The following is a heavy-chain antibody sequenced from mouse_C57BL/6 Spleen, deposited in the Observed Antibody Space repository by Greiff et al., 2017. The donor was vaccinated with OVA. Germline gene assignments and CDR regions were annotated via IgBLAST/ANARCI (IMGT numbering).Heavy chain of an antibody. J-gene: IGHJ4*01. V-gene: IGHV1-19*01. CDR2: INPYNGGT. Sequence: VQLQQSGPVLVKPGASVKMSCKASGYTFTDYYMNWVKQSPGKSLEWIGVINPYNGGTSYNQKFKGKATLTVDKSSRPASMELHSLTSEDSAVYYCAREGYYGAMDYGGQGTSVTVSS. CDR1: GYTFTDYY. D-gene: IGHD1-1*01. CDR3: AREGYYGAMDY.